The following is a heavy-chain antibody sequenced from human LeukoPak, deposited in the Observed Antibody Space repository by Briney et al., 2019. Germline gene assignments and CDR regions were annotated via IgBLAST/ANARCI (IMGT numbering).Heavy chain of an antibody. CDR3: ARDGAESGHFDY. V-gene: IGHV4-59*01. Sequence: SETLSLTCAVSGGSISSYYWSWIRQPPGKGLEWIGYIYYSGSTNYNPSLKSRVTLSVDTSKNQFSLKLNSVTAADTAVYYCARDGAESGHFDYWGQGTLVTVSS. CDR1: GGSISSYY. CDR2: IYYSGST. D-gene: IGHD3-3*01. J-gene: IGHJ4*02.